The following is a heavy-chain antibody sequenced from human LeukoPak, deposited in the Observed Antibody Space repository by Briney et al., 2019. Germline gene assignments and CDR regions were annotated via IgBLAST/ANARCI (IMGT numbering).Heavy chain of an antibody. Sequence: PGRSLRLSCAASGFTFSSYAMHWVRQAPGKGLEWVAVISYDGSNKYYADSVKGRFTISRDNSKNTLYLQMNSLRAEDTAVYYCAKGKGYYDSSGYIGYYFDYWGQGTLVTVSS. J-gene: IGHJ4*02. V-gene: IGHV3-30-3*01. CDR1: GFTFSSYA. D-gene: IGHD3-22*01. CDR2: ISYDGSNK. CDR3: AKGKGYYDSSGYIGYYFDY.